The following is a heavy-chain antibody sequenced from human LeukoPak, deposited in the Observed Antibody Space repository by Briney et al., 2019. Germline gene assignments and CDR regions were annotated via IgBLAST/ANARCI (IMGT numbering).Heavy chain of an antibody. CDR1: GGSISSGGYY. J-gene: IGHJ5*02. D-gene: IGHD2-21*01. CDR2: TYHSGST. V-gene: IGHV4-30-2*01. Sequence: PSETLSLTCTVSGGSISSGGYYWSWIRQPPGKGLEWIGYTYHSGSTYYNPSLKSRVTISVDRSKNQFSLKLSSVTAADTAVYYCARVSSPEHNNRFDPWGQGTLVTVSS. CDR3: ARVSSPEHNNRFDP.